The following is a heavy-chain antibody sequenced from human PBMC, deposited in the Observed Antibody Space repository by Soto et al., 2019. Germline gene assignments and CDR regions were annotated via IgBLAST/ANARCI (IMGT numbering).Heavy chain of an antibody. CDR1: GGSISSGGYS. V-gene: IGHV4-30-2*01. Sequence: QLQLQESGSGLVKPSQTLSLTCAVSGGSISSGGYSWSWIRQPPGKGLEWIGYIYHSGSTYYTPSRKSRVTISVHRSKNQCSLELGSVTAADTAVYCCARGRRSLRGYSYGYLFDYWGQGTLVTVSS. D-gene: IGHD5-18*01. CDR3: ARGRRSLRGYSYGYLFDY. CDR2: IYHSGST. J-gene: IGHJ4*02.